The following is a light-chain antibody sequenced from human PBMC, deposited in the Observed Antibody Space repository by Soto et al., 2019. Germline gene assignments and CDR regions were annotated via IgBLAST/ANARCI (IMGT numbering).Light chain of an antibody. J-gene: IGKJ1*01. CDR2: GET. Sequence: VLTQSPGTLSLSAGDSGTLSCRGSQSVSSTYLGWYQQKPGQAPRLRIYGETNRATGIPDRLSGSGSGTDLTLTISRLEPEDFAVYYCQQYGSSPRTCGQGTKVDIK. CDR1: QSVSSTY. CDR3: QQYGSSPRT. V-gene: IGKV3-20*01.